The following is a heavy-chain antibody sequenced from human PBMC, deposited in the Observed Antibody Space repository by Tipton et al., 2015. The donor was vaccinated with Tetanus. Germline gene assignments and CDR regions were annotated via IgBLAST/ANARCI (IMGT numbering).Heavy chain of an antibody. V-gene: IGHV4-31*03. CDR3: ARGGFGGDYGDY. J-gene: IGHJ4*02. D-gene: IGHD3-10*01. CDR2: IYYSGNT. Sequence: TLSLTCTVSGGSISSGGYYWSWIRQHPGKGLEWIGYIYYSGNTYYNPSLKSRVTISVDTSKNQFSLKLSSVTAADTAVYYCARGGFGGDYGDYWGQGTLVTVSS. CDR1: GGSISSGGYY.